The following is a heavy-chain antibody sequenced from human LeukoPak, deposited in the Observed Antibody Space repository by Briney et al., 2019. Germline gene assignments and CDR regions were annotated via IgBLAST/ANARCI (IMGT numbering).Heavy chain of an antibody. CDR2: TYYRSKWYN. CDR1: GDSVSTNSVA. D-gene: IGHD7-27*01. CDR3: ARLGIGQWYFDL. Sequence: PSQTLSLTCAISGDSVSTNSVAWNWIRQSPSRGLEWLGRTYYRSKWYNDSALSVKSRITINSDTSKNQFSLKLSSVTAADTAVYYCARLGIGQWYFDLWGRGTLVTVSS. J-gene: IGHJ2*01. V-gene: IGHV6-1*01.